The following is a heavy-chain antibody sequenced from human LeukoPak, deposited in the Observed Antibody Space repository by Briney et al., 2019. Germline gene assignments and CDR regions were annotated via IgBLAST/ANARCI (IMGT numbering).Heavy chain of an antibody. CDR3: ARFVPLLWFGELSQGFDY. D-gene: IGHD3-10*01. CDR1: GGSFSGYY. CDR2: INHSGSA. V-gene: IGHV4-34*01. Sequence: SPSETLSLTCSVYGGSFSGYYWSWIRQPPGKGLEWLGEINHSGSANYNPSPNRRVTISVDTSKNQFSLRLSAVTAADTAVYYCARFVPLLWFGELSQGFDYWGQGTLVTVSS. J-gene: IGHJ4*02.